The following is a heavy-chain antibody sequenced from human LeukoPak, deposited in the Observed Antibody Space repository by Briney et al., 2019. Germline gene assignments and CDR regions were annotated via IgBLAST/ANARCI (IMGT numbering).Heavy chain of an antibody. CDR3: AKKGIAFDY. J-gene: IGHJ4*02. V-gene: IGHV3-30-3*02. Sequence: PGGSLRLSCAASGFTFSSYAMHWVRQAPGKGREWVAVISYDGSNKYYADSVKGRFTISRDNSKNTLYLQMNSLRAEDTAVYYCAKKGIAFDYWGQGTLVTVSS. CDR1: GFTFSSYA. D-gene: IGHD3-10*01. CDR2: ISYDGSNK.